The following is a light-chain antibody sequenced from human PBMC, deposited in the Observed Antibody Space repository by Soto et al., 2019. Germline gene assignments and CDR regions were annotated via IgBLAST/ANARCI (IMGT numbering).Light chain of an antibody. CDR2: EVT. J-gene: IGLJ1*01. Sequence: QSALTQPASVSGSLGQSITISCTGTTSDVGGYNYVSWYQQHPSKAPILMIYEVTNRPSGVSNRFSGSKSGNTASLTISGLQVEDEAEYYCGSYTGSSTYVFGTGTKLTVL. CDR3: GSYTGSSTYV. CDR1: TSDVGGYNY. V-gene: IGLV2-14*01.